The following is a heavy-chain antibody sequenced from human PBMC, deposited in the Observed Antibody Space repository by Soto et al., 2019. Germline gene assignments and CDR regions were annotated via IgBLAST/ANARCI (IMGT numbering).Heavy chain of an antibody. V-gene: IGHV3-30*18. CDR2: ISYDGSNK. D-gene: IGHD1-26*01. CDR3: AKHLLVVGATPAYY. Sequence: QVQLVESGGGVVQPGRSLRLSCAASGFTFSSYGMHWVRQAPGKGLEWVAVISYDGSNKYYADSVKGRFTISRANSKNTLYLQMNSLRAEHTAVYYCAKHLLVVGATPAYYWGQGTLVTVSS. J-gene: IGHJ4*02. CDR1: GFTFSSYG.